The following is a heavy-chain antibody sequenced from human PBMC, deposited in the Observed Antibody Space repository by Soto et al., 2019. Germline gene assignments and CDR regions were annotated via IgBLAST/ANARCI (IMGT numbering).Heavy chain of an antibody. CDR3: VAQVNSGVFDF. CDR1: GYSFTSYC. Sequence: PGESLKISSKGSGYSFTSYCIGWLRQMPVKGLEWMGIIYPGHPDTRYSPSFQGQVTISADKSINTAYLQWSSLKVSDTAMYYCVAQVNSGVFDFWGQGTMVTVS. CDR2: IYPGHPDT. V-gene: IGHV5-51*01. D-gene: IGHD2-21*01. J-gene: IGHJ3*01.